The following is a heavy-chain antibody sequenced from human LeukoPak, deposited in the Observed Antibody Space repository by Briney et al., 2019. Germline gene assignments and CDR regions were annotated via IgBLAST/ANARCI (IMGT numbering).Heavy chain of an antibody. V-gene: IGHV3-23*01. CDR1: GFTFSSYA. Sequence: GGSLRLSCAASGFTFSSYAMSWVRQAPGKGLEWVSAISGSGGSTYYADSVKGRFTISRDNSKNTLYLQMNSLRAEDTAVYYCAKDRESGYYYYYFDYWGQGTLVTVPS. D-gene: IGHD3-22*01. J-gene: IGHJ4*02. CDR3: AKDRESGYYYYYFDY. CDR2: ISGSGGST.